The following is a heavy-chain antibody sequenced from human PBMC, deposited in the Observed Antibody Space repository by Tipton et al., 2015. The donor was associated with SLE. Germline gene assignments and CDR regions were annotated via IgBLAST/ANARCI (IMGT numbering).Heavy chain of an antibody. J-gene: IGHJ4*02. D-gene: IGHD2-21*02. CDR1: GGSISSHF. CDR2: IYYSGIT. V-gene: IGHV4-59*11. Sequence: LSCTVSGGSISSHFWSWIRQTPSKGLEWIGSIYYSGITNYNPSLKSRVTMSVDTSKNHLSLKLSSVIAADTAVYYCARPRVYGDSYYFEYWGQGILVTVSS. CDR3: ARPRVYGDSYYFEY.